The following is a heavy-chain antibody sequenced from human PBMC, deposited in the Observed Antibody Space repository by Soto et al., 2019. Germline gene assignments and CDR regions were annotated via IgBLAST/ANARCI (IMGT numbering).Heavy chain of an antibody. D-gene: IGHD3-22*01. CDR3: AYNPRYYSASRGQKAGAFDI. CDR1: GFSLSTGGMG. CDR2: IYWNDDK. J-gene: IGHJ3*02. V-gene: IGHV2-5*01. Sequence: QITLKESGPTLVRPTQTLTLTCTFSGFSLSTGGMGVGWIRQPPGKALEWLASIYWNDDKRYSPSLKSRLTITKGTSKDQVVLTVTNMDPVDTATYYCAYNPRYYSASRGQKAGAFDIWGQGTLVTVSS.